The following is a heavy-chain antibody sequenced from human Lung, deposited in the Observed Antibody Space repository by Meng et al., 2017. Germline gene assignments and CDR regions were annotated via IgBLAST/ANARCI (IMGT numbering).Heavy chain of an antibody. D-gene: IGHD4-11*01. CDR1: GGFFMHSH. CDR3: ARGPTTRAHDFDY. Sequence: LQGGGVGCLMHPGSSFILCVFAGGFFMHSHGRPCRRPPGRRREGSGEINQSGCTNYNPSLEGRATISVDTSQNNLSLKLSSVTPADSAVYDCARGPTTRAHDFDYWGQGTLVTVSS. CDR2: INQSGCT. J-gene: IGHJ4*02. V-gene: IGHV4-34*01.